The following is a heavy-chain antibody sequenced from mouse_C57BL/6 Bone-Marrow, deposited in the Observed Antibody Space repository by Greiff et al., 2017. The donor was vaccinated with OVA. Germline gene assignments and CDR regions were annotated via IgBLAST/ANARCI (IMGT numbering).Heavy chain of an antibody. J-gene: IGHJ1*03. D-gene: IGHD1-1*01. CDR1: GYTFTSYW. CDR2: IDPSDSET. V-gene: IGHV1-52*01. Sequence: QVQLQQPGAELVRPGSSVKLSCKASGYTFTSYWMHWVKQRPIQGLEWIGNIDPSDSETHYNQKFKDKATLTVDKSSSTAYMQLSSLTSEDSAVYYCARETFYYGSSYVNCDFDVWGTGTTVTVSS. CDR3: ARETFYYGSSYVNCDFDV.